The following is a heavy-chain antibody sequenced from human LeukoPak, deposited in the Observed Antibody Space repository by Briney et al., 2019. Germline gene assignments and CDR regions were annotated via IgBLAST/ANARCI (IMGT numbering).Heavy chain of an antibody. V-gene: IGHV3-21*04. Sequence: GGSLRLSCAASGFTFSSYSMNWVRQAPGKGLEWVSSISSSSSYIYYADSVKGRFTISRDNAKNSLYLQMNSLRAHDTAVYYRARGPSGSHEDYWGEGTLLTVSS. J-gene: IGHJ1*01. CDR3: ARGPSGSHEDY. CDR1: GFTFSSYS. D-gene: IGHD1-26*01. CDR2: ISSSSSYI.